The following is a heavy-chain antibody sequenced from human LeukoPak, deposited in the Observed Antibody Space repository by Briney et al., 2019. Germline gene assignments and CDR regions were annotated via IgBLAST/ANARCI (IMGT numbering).Heavy chain of an antibody. CDR2: IYYSGST. CDR1: GGSISSYY. CDR3: ASFLPLTGRDY. V-gene: IGHV4-59*08. D-gene: IGHD3-9*01. Sequence: SETLSLTCTVSGGSISSYYWSWIRQPPGKGLEWIGYIYYSGSTNYNPSLKSRVTISVDTSKNQFSLKLSSVTAADTAVYYCASFLPLTGRDYWGQGTLVTVSS. J-gene: IGHJ4*02.